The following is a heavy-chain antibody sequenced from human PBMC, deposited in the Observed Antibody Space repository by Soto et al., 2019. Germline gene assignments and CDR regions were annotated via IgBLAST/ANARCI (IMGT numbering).Heavy chain of an antibody. CDR2: INHSGST. Sequence: PSETLSLTCAVYGGSFSGYYWSWIRQPPGKGLEWIGEINHSGSTNYNPSLKSRVTISVDTSKNQFSLKLSSVTAAGTAVYYCARGFVGSSSYYYCGMDVWGQGTTVTVSS. CDR3: ARGFVGSSSYYYCGMDV. CDR1: GGSFSGYY. J-gene: IGHJ6*02. D-gene: IGHD6-6*01. V-gene: IGHV4-34*01.